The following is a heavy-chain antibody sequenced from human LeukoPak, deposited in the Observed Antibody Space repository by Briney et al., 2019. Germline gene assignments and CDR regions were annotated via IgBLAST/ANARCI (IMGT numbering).Heavy chain of an antibody. D-gene: IGHD3-10*01. J-gene: IGHJ3*02. Sequence: GGSLRLSCAASGFTFSNVWMTWVRQAPGKGLEWVGRIKSKTEGGTTDYAAPVKGRFTFSRDDSKNTLYLQMNSLRAEDTAVYYCASCGSGSYRLDAFDIWGQGTMVTVSS. CDR3: ASCGSGSYRLDAFDI. CDR2: IKSKTEGGTT. CDR1: GFTFSNVW. V-gene: IGHV3-15*01.